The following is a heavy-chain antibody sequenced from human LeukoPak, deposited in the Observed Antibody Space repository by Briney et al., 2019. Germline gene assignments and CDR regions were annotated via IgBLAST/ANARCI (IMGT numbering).Heavy chain of an antibody. D-gene: IGHD6-19*01. CDR3: AKDSSSRGWYFEH. V-gene: IGHV3-30*18. J-gene: IGHJ4*02. CDR2: ISFDGSIT. Sequence: GGSLRLSCAASGFSFSYYGMHWVRQAPGKGLEWVSFISFDGSITYNADSVKGRLTISRDNSKNTVYLQMNRLRAEDTAVYFCAKDSSSRGWYFEHWGQGTMVTVSS. CDR1: GFSFSYYG.